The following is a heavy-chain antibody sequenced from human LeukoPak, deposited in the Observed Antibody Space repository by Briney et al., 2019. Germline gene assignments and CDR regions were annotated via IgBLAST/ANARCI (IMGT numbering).Heavy chain of an antibody. CDR3: AREDYYDSGSNDY. Sequence: GASVKVSCKASGYSFTSHYMHWVRQAPGQGLEWMGLINPSGSSTLYAQKFQGRVTMTRDMSTTTDYMELSSLRSEDTAVYYCAREDYYDSGSNDYWGQGTLVTVSS. D-gene: IGHD3-22*01. CDR2: INPSGSST. V-gene: IGHV1-46*01. J-gene: IGHJ4*02. CDR1: GYSFTSHY.